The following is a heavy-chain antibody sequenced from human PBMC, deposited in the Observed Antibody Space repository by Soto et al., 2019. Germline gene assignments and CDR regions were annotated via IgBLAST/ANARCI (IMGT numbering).Heavy chain of an antibody. V-gene: IGHV4-39*01. D-gene: IGHD2-15*01. Sequence: QLQLQESGPGLVKPSETLSLTCTVSGGSISSSSYYWGWIRQPPGKGLEWIGSIYYSGSTYYNPSLKSRVTISVDTSKNQFSLKLSSVTGADTAVYYCARHTPAISISDHWGQGTLVTVSS. CDR2: IYYSGST. CDR1: GGSISSSSYY. CDR3: ARHTPAISISDH. J-gene: IGHJ4*02.